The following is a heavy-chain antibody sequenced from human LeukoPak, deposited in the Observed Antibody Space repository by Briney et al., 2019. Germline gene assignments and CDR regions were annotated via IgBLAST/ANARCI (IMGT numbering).Heavy chain of an antibody. CDR1: GFTFSIDA. CDR3: AKEDGDYYRNFQH. V-gene: IGHV3-23*01. Sequence: PGGSLRLSCAASGFTFSIDAMSWVRQAPGKGLEWVAAIKKDGSSTNYADSVKGRFTISRDNSRNTLYLQINSLRVEDTAVYYCAKEDGDYYRNFQHWGQGTLVSVSS. J-gene: IGHJ1*01. D-gene: IGHD4-17*01. CDR2: IKKDGSST.